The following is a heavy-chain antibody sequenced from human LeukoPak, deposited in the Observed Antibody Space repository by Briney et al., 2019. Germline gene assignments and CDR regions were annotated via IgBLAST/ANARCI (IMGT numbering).Heavy chain of an antibody. CDR1: GGSFGTYY. V-gene: IGHV4-34*01. J-gene: IGHJ4*02. D-gene: IGHD6-19*01. CDR2: INHSGSP. Sequence: SETLSLTCAVHGGSFGTYYWSWIRQPPGKGLEWIGEINHSGSPSYNPSLKSRVTISVDTSKNHFSLKLSSVTAVDTAVYYCARGFSSGWFVFWGQGALVTVSS. CDR3: ARGFSSGWFVF.